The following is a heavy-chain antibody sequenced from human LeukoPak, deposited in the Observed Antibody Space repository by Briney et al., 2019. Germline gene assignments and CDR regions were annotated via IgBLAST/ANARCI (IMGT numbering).Heavy chain of an antibody. Sequence: PGGSLRLSCAASGFTFSSYAMHWVRQAPGKGLEWVAVISYDGSNKYYADSVKGRFTISRDNAKNTLYLQMNSLRAEDTAVYYCARGREWYGGNPAGAFDIWGQGTMVTVSS. D-gene: IGHD4-23*01. CDR1: GFTFSSYA. CDR2: ISYDGSNK. J-gene: IGHJ3*02. CDR3: ARGREWYGGNPAGAFDI. V-gene: IGHV3-30-3*01.